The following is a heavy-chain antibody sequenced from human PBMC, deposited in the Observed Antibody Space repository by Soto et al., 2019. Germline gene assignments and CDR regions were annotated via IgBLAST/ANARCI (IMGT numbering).Heavy chain of an antibody. CDR3: ARGRASGSYYLLDY. D-gene: IGHD3-10*01. CDR2: INPNSGNI. Sequence: GASVKVSCKASGNTLTSYDINWVRQATGHGLEWMGWINPNSGNIGYAQKFQGRVTMTRDTAIRTAYMEVSRLRSDDTAVYYCARGRASGSYYLLDYWGQGTLVTVSS. V-gene: IGHV1-8*01. J-gene: IGHJ4*02. CDR1: GNTLTSYD.